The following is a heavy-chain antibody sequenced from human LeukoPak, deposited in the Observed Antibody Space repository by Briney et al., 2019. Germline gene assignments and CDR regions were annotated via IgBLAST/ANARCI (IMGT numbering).Heavy chain of an antibody. Sequence: VASVKVSCKASGYTFTGYYMHWVRQATGQGLEWMGWMNPNSGNTGYAQKFQGRVTITRNTSISTAYMELSSLRSEDTAVYYCARGRRITIFGVVARVRNNWFDPWGQGTLVTVSS. CDR3: ARGRRITIFGVVARVRNNWFDP. CDR1: GYTFTGYY. CDR2: MNPNSGNT. D-gene: IGHD3-3*01. V-gene: IGHV1-8*03. J-gene: IGHJ5*02.